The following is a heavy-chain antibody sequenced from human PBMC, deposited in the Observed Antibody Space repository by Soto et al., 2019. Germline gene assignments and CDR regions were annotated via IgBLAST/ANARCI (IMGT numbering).Heavy chain of an antibody. CDR2: ISGSSSST. CDR3: AKGGWGTSYYYYYMDV. D-gene: IGHD3-16*01. CDR1: GFTFSSYA. V-gene: IGHV3-23*01. Sequence: GGSLRLSCAASGFTFSSYAMSWVRQTPGKGLEWVSTISGSSSSTYFADSVKGRFTISRDNSKNTLYLQMNSLRAEDTAVYYCAKGGWGTSYYYYYMDVWGKGTTVTVSS. J-gene: IGHJ6*03.